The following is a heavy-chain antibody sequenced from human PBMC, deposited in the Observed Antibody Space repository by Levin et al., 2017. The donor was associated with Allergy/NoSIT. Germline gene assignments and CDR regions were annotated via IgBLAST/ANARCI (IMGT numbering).Heavy chain of an antibody. CDR3: ARDVKYSSGWYDY. V-gene: IGHV3-33*01. D-gene: IGHD6-13*01. J-gene: IGHJ4*02. CDR2: IWYDGSNK. CDR1: GFSFSSYG. Sequence: PGGSLRLSCAASGFSFSSYGFHWVRQAPGKGLEWVAVIWYDGSNKFYADSVKGRFTISRDNSKNTLYLQMNSLRAEDTAVYHCARDVKYSSGWYDYWGQGTLVTVSS.